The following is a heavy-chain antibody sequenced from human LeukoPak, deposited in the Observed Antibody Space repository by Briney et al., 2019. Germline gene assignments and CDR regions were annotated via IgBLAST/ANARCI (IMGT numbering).Heavy chain of an antibody. J-gene: IGHJ4*02. CDR3: ASPSPRGNYDSSGYYYYLDY. CDR1: GGSFSGYY. CDR2: INHSGST. V-gene: IGHV4-34*01. D-gene: IGHD3-22*01. Sequence: SETLSLTCAVYGGSFSGYYWSWIRQPPGKGLEWIGEINHSGSTNYNPSLKSRVTISVDTSKNQFSLKLSSVTAADTAVYYCASPSPRGNYDSSGYYYYLDYWGQGTLVTVSS.